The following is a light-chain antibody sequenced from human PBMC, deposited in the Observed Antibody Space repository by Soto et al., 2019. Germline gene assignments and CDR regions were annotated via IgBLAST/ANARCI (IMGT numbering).Light chain of an antibody. CDR1: SSDVGGYNY. Sequence: QSALTQPASVSGSPGQSITISCSGTSSDVGGYNYVSWYQQHPGKAPKPMIYEVSSRPSGVSNRLTGSKSGNTASLTISGLQAEDEDDYNCRSYTSRSTQVFGRGTKVTVL. J-gene: IGLJ6*01. CDR2: EVS. CDR3: RSYTSRSTQV. V-gene: IGLV2-14*01.